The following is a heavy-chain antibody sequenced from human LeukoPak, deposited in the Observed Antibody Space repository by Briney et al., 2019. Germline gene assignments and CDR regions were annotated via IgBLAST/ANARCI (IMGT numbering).Heavy chain of an antibody. CDR2: INHSGST. CDR3: ARTGGYRYGPNTNNWFDP. V-gene: IGHV4-34*01. J-gene: IGHJ5*02. Sequence: SETLSLTCAVYGGSFSGYYWSWIRQPPGKGLEWIGEINHSGSTNYNPSLKSRVTISVDTSKNQLSLKLSSVTAADTAVYYCARTGGYRYGPNTNNWFDPWGQRTLVTVSS. CDR1: GGSFSGYY. D-gene: IGHD4/OR15-4a*01.